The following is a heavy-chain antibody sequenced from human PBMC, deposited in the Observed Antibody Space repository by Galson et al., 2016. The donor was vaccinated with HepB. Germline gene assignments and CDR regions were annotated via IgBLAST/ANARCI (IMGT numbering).Heavy chain of an antibody. D-gene: IGHD3-3*01. CDR2: IGGTGTSV. V-gene: IGHV3-11*01. CDR1: GFIFSDYS. CDR3: ARAYDFRRGGRSYFCAFDV. J-gene: IGHJ6*02. Sequence: SLRLSCAASGFIFSDYSMSWIRQAPGKGLEWISYIGGTGTSVFYADSVKGRFIISRDNAQNSLSLQMNNLRADDTAVYYCARAYDFRRGGRSYFCAFDVWGQGTTVIVSS.